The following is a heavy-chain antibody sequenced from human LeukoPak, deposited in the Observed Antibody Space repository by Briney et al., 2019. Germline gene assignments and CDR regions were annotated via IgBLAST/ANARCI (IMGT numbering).Heavy chain of an antibody. Sequence: GESLRLSCAASGFTFGSYAMSWVRQAPGKGLEWVSGISTSGGSSSCAGSVKGRFTISRDNPRNTMYMEMNSLRAEDTALYYCAIMHPYYDGSGYWVQWGQGTLVTVSS. V-gene: IGHV3-23*01. CDR1: GFTFGSYA. CDR3: AIMHPYYDGSGYWVQ. D-gene: IGHD3-22*01. J-gene: IGHJ4*02. CDR2: ISTSGGSS.